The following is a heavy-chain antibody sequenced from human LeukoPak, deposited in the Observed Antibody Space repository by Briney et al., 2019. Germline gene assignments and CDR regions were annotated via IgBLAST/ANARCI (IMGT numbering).Heavy chain of an antibody. Sequence: SQTLSLTCTVSGGSISSGGHYWSWIRQHPGKGLEWIGYIYYSGSTYYNPSLKSRVTISVDTSKNQFSLKLSSVTAADTAVYYCARFLEWLLVDYWGQGTLVTVSS. CDR1: GGSISSGGHY. CDR3: ARFLEWLLVDY. CDR2: IYYSGST. D-gene: IGHD3-3*01. V-gene: IGHV4-31*03. J-gene: IGHJ4*02.